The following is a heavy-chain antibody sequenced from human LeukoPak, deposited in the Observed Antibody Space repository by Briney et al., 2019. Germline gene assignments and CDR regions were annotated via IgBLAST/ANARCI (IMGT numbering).Heavy chain of an antibody. D-gene: IGHD2-15*01. V-gene: IGHV4-4*07. Sequence: PSETLSLTCTVSGGSISSYYWSWFRQPAGKGLEWIGRIYTSGSTNYNPSLKSRVTMSVDTSKNQFSLKLSSVTAADTAVYYCAREILLLSQDAFDIWGQGTMVTVSS. CDR2: IYTSGST. CDR1: GGSISSYY. CDR3: AREILLLSQDAFDI. J-gene: IGHJ3*02.